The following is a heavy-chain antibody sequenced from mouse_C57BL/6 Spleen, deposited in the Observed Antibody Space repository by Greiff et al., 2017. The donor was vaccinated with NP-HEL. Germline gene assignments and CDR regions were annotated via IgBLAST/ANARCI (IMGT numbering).Heavy chain of an antibody. J-gene: IGHJ4*01. Sequence: QVQLQQPGAELVKPGASVKMSCKASGYTFTSYWITWVKQRPGQGLEWIGDIYPGSGSTNYNEKFKSKATLTVATSSSTAYMQLSSLTSEDSAVXYCARLGDYDGYYAMDYWGQGTSVTVSS. CDR3: ARLGDYDGYYAMDY. CDR2: IYPGSGST. CDR1: GYTFTSYW. D-gene: IGHD2-4*01. V-gene: IGHV1-55*01.